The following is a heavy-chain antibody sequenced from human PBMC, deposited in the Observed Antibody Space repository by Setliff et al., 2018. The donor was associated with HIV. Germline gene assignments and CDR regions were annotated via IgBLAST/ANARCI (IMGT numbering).Heavy chain of an antibody. J-gene: IGHJ3*02. CDR1: GYSISSGYY. Sequence: SETLSLTCAVSGYSISSGYYWGWIRQPPGKGLEWIGSIYHSGSTYYNPSLKSRVTISVDTSKNQFSLKLSSVTAADTAVYYCARSTYYYDSSGYDAFGIWGQGTMVTVS. CDR2: IYHSGST. D-gene: IGHD3-22*01. V-gene: IGHV4-38-2*01. CDR3: ARSTYYYDSSGYDAFGI.